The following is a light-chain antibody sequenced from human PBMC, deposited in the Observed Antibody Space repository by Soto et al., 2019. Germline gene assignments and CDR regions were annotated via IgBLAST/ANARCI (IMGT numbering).Light chain of an antibody. CDR1: SSVY. J-gene: IGLJ1*01. V-gene: IGLV2-8*01. CDR2: EVN. Sequence: QSVLTQLPSAYGSPGQSVTISCTGTSSVYVSWYQQHPVKAPKLIIYEVNKRPSGVPDRFSGSKSGNTASLTVSGLQAEDEADYYCSSHAGNNDFVFGTGTKATVL. CDR3: SSHAGNNDFV.